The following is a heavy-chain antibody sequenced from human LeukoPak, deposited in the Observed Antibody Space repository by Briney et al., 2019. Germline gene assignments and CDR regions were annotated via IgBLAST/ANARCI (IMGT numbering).Heavy chain of an antibody. CDR2: ISSSAATM. CDR3: ARRSPHYGSGRPFDS. J-gene: IGHJ4*02. Sequence: GGSLRLSCAASGLTFSSYEMNWVRQAPGEGLEWISYISSSAATMYYADSVKGRFTISRDNAKNSLYLQMNSLRAEDTAIYYCARRSPHYGSGRPFDSWGQGTLVAVSS. V-gene: IGHV3-48*03. CDR1: GLTFSSYE. D-gene: IGHD3-10*01.